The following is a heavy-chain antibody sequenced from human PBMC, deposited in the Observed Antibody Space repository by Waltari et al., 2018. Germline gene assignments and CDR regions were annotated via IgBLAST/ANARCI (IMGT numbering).Heavy chain of an antibody. CDR3: ARVGYSSGNDY. Sequence: EVQLVESGGGLVKPGGSLRLSFAASGFTFSRSSMHGVRQAPGKGLEWVSSISSSSSYIYYADSVKGRFTISRDNAKNSLYLQMNSLRAEDTAVYYCARVGYSSGNDYWGQGTLVTVSS. CDR2: ISSSSSYI. J-gene: IGHJ4*02. D-gene: IGHD6-19*01. CDR1: GFTFSRSS. V-gene: IGHV3-21*01.